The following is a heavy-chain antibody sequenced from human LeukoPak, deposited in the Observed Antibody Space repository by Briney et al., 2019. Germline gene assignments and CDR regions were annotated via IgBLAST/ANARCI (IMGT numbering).Heavy chain of an antibody. CDR2: IKKDGSQK. D-gene: IGHD6-25*01. V-gene: IGHV3-7*01. Sequence: PGGSLRLSCAASGFTFSTYWMSWVRQAPGKGLEWVANIKKDGSQKYYVDSVKGRFTISRDNAKNSLYLQMNSLRGEDTAVYYCAREIIAAGGEDYWGQGTLVTVSS. J-gene: IGHJ4*02. CDR1: GFTFSTYW. CDR3: AREIIAAGGEDY.